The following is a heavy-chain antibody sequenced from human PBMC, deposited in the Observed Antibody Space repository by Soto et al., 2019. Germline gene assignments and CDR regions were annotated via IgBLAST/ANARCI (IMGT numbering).Heavy chain of an antibody. CDR2: IIPIFGTA. CDR3: ARDLPRVRLNYYYYGMDV. CDR1: GGTFSSYA. J-gene: IGHJ6*02. V-gene: IGHV1-69*12. Sequence: QVQLVQSGAEVKKPGSSVKVSCKASGGTFSSYAISWVRQAPGQGLEWMGGIIPIFGTANYAQKFQGRVTITADESTSTADMELSSLRSEDTAVYYCARDLPRVRLNYYYYGMDVWGQGTTVTVSS. D-gene: IGHD6-19*01.